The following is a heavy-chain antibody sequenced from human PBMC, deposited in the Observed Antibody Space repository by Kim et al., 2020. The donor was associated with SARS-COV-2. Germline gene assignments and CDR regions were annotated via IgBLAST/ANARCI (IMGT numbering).Heavy chain of an antibody. CDR1: GGTFSSYA. CDR3: ARDPHREYGSGSYWGLYYYYGMDV. J-gene: IGHJ6*02. CDR2: IIPIFGTA. D-gene: IGHD3-10*01. Sequence: SVKVSCKASGGTFSSYAISWVRQAPGQGLEWMGGIIPIFGTANYAQKFQGRVTITADESTSTAYMELSSLRSEDTAVYYCARDPHREYGSGSYWGLYYYYGMDVWGQGTTVTVSS. V-gene: IGHV1-69*13.